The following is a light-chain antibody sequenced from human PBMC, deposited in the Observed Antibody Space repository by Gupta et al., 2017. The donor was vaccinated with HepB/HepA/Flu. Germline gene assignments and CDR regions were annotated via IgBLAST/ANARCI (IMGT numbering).Light chain of an antibody. CDR2: NRS. CDR1: LLLVSTDGNTY. J-gene: IGKJ2*01. Sequence: DGVLTQAPLSLPVTLGQPAANSCTSSLLLVSTDGNTYFDWFHQGPGQTPRRPIYNRSNRDSGVLDRFRGSGSVSDFTLKIISVEAQDIVVSYFRQYKSWPPTLGQGTKLELK. V-gene: IGKV2-30*01. CDR3: RQYKSWPPT.